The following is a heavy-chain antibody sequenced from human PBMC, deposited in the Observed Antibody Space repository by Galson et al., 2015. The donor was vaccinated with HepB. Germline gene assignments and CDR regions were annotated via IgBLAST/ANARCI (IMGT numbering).Heavy chain of an antibody. CDR3: ARNYYDSSGYYGDY. Sequence: SLRLSCAASGFTVSSNYMSWVRQAPGKGLEWVSVIYSGGSTYYADSVKGRFTISRDNSKNTLYLQMNSLRAEDTAVYYCARNYYDSSGYYGDYWGQGTLVTVSS. J-gene: IGHJ4*02. CDR2: IYSGGST. V-gene: IGHV3-66*01. D-gene: IGHD3-22*01. CDR1: GFTVSSNY.